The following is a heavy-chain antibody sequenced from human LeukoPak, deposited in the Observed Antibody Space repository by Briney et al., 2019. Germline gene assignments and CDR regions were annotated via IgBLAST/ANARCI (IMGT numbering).Heavy chain of an antibody. CDR3: ANLTH. J-gene: IGHJ4*02. D-gene: IGHD2-21*02. CDR2: ISRTGNIV. Sequence: GGSLRLSCVATGFSFSNYSMHWVRQAPGKGLEWVSYISRTGNIVYYADSVKGRFTISRDNAKDSLFLQMDSLRAEDTAVYYCANLTHWGQGILVTVSS. V-gene: IGHV3-48*01. CDR1: GFSFSNYS.